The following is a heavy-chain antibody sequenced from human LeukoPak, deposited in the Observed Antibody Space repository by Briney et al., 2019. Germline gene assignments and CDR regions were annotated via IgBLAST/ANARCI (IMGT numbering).Heavy chain of an antibody. Sequence: GGSLRLSCAASGFTFSNAWMSWVRQAPGKGLEWVGRIKSKTDAGTTDYTAPVKGRFTISRDDSKNTLYLQMNSLKTEDTAVYYCARDQTPFYWGQGSLVTVSS. V-gene: IGHV3-15*01. CDR1: GFTFSNAW. CDR3: ARDQTPFY. D-gene: IGHD2-15*01. CDR2: IKSKTDAGTT. J-gene: IGHJ4*02.